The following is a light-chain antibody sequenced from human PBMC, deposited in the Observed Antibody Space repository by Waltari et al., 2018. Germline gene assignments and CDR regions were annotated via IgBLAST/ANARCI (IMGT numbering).Light chain of an antibody. CDR1: SSVVGGYSY. CDR3: CSYAGSYTVV. J-gene: IGLJ2*01. V-gene: IGLV2-11*02. Sequence: QSALTQPRSVSGSHGQSVTLSCPGTSSVVGGYSYLSRYPHHPGKTPKLLIFDVIKRPSGVPDRFSGSKSGNTASLTISGLQAEDEADYYCCSYAGSYTVVFGGGTRLTVL. CDR2: DVI.